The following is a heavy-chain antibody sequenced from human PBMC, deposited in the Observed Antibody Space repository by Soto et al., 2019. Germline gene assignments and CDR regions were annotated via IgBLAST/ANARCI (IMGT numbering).Heavy chain of an antibody. CDR3: ARGIAAAGTFIWFDP. Sequence: SVKVSCKASGGTFSSYAISWVRQAPGQGLEWMGGIIPIFGTANYAQKFQGRVTITADKSTSTAYVELSSLRSEDTAVYYCARGIAAAGTFIWFDPWGQGTLVTVSS. CDR2: IIPIFGTA. J-gene: IGHJ5*02. D-gene: IGHD6-13*01. CDR1: GGTFSSYA. V-gene: IGHV1-69*06.